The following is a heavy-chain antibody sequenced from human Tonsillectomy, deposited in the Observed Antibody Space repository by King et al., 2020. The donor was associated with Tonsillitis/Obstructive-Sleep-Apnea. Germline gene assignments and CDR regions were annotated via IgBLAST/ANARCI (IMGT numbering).Heavy chain of an antibody. D-gene: IGHD3-3*01. CDR3: ARVHRGWEYDFWTPYYYYYMDV. V-gene: IGHV4-61*01. J-gene: IGHJ6*03. CDR2: IYYSGST. Sequence: QLQESGPGLVKPSETLSLTCTVSGGSVSSGSYYWSWIRQPPGKGLEWIGYIYYSGSTNYNPSLKSRVTISVDTSKNQFSLKLSSVTAADTAVYYCARVHRGWEYDFWTPYYYYYMDVWGKGTTVTVSS. CDR1: GGSVSSGSYY.